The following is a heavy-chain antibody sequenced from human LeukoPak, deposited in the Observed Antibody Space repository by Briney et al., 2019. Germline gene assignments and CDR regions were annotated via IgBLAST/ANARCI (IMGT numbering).Heavy chain of an antibody. CDR2: ISYDGSNK. CDR1: GFTFSSYG. V-gene: IGHV3-30*18. CDR3: ANDSGWYYFDY. J-gene: IGHJ4*02. Sequence: PGRSLRLSCAASGFTFSSYGMHWVRQAPGKGLEWVAVISYDGSNKYYADSVKGRFTTSRDNSKNTLYLQMNSLRAEDTAVYYCANDSGWYYFDYWGQATLLTVSS. D-gene: IGHD6-19*01.